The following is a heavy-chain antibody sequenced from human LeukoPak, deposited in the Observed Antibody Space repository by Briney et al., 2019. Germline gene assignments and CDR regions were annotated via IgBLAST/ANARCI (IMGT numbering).Heavy chain of an antibody. D-gene: IGHD3-10*01. CDR3: ARDVSGYYGSGSYSGGIDY. CDR1: GYTFTGYY. CDR2: ISAYNGNT. V-gene: IGHV1-18*04. J-gene: IGHJ4*02. Sequence: ASVKVSCKASGYTFTGYYMHWVRQAPGQGLEWMGWISAYNGNTNYAQKLQGRVTMTTDTSTSTAYMELRSLRSDDTAVYYCARDVSGYYGSGSYSGGIDYWGQGTLVTVSS.